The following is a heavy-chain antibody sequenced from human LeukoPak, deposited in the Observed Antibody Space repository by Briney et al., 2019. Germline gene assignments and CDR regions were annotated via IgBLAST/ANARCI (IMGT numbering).Heavy chain of an antibody. CDR2: SYRSGNT. J-gene: IGHJ5*02. D-gene: IGHD3-16*02. CDR3: ATAPYEYIWGTYRTNWFDP. V-gene: IGHV4-30-4*01. Sequence: SETLSLTCTVSGGAISSGDYYWSWIRQPPGKGLEWIGYSYRSGNTYYNPSLKSRVTISMDTSKNQFSLKLNSMTAADTAVYYCATAPYEYIWGTYRTNWFDPWGQGTLVTVSS. CDR1: GGAISSGDYY.